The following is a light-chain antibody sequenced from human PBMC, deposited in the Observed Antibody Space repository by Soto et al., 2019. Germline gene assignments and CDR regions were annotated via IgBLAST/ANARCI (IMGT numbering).Light chain of an antibody. CDR2: GAS. CDR1: QSVRSSY. Sequence: EIVLTQSPGTLSLSPGERATLSCRASQSVRSSYLAWYQQKPGQAPRLLIYGASARATGFPDRFSGSGSGTDFTLTSSRLEPEDFAVYHCQQDGSSPPTFGPGTKVDIK. CDR3: QQDGSSPPT. J-gene: IGKJ3*01. V-gene: IGKV3-20*01.